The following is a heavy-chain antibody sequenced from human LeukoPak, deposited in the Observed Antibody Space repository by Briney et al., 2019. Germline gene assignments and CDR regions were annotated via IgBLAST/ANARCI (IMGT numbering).Heavy chain of an antibody. CDR3: ARGLCGGDCYSD. V-gene: IGHV3-21*01. CDR2: ISSTSSYI. CDR1: GFTFSNYF. J-gene: IGHJ4*02. D-gene: IGHD2-21*02. Sequence: PGGSLRLSCAASGFTFSNYFMNWVRQAPGKGLEWVSAISSTSSYIYYADSVKGRFTISRDNAKNSLYLQMNSLRAEDTAAYYCARGLCGGDCYSDWGQGTLVTASS.